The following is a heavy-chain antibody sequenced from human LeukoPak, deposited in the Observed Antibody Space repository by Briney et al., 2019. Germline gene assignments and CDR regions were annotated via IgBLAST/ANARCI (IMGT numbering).Heavy chain of an antibody. J-gene: IGHJ4*02. D-gene: IGHD2-15*01. CDR1: GFTFSSYG. Sequence: LSGGSLRLSCAASGFTFSSYGMHWVRQAPGKWLEWVSYISSSSSTIYYADSVKGRFTISRDNAKNSLYLQMNSLRAEDTAVYFCARDREEYCSGGSCTNFDYWGQGTLVTVSS. CDR2: ISSSSSTI. CDR3: ARDREEYCSGGSCTNFDY. V-gene: IGHV3-48*01.